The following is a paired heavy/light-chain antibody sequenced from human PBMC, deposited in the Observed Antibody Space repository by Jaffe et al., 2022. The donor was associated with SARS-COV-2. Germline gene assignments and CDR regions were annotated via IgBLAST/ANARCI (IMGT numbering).Heavy chain of an antibody. CDR3: ARGTYYFGSGNYYNPPIDY. D-gene: IGHD3-10*01. V-gene: IGHV7-4-1*02. Sequence: QVQLVQSGSELKKPGASVKVSCKASGYSFSNYAINWVRQAPGQGLEWMGWINTKTGNPTYAQGFTGRFVFSLDTSVTTTYLQISSLKAEDTAVYFCARGTYYFGSGNYYNPPIDYWGQGTLVTVSS. J-gene: IGHJ4*02. CDR2: INTKTGNP. CDR1: GYSFSNYA.
Light chain of an antibody. V-gene: IGKV4-1*01. CDR3: QQYYITPLT. Sequence: DIVMTQSPDSLPVSLGERATISCKSSQSVLYSSDNKNYLAWYQQKPGQPPKLLISWASTRESGVPDRFSGSGSGTDFTLTISSLQAEDVAVYYCQQYYITPLTFGGGTRVEIK. CDR2: WAS. CDR1: QSVLYSSDNKNY. J-gene: IGKJ4*01.